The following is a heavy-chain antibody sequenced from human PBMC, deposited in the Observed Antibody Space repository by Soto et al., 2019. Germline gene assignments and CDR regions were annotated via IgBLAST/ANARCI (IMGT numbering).Heavy chain of an antibody. J-gene: IGHJ4*02. CDR1: GGSISSGGYY. CDR3: ARGGSTVVIHYFDY. V-gene: IGHV4-31*03. CDR2: IDYSGST. Sequence: QVQLQESGPGLVKPSQTLSLTCTVSGGSISSGGYYWSWIRQHPGKGLEWIGYIDYSGSTYYNPSLKSRVTISVDTSKNQFSLKLSSVTAADTAVYYCARGGSTVVIHYFDYWGQGTLVTVSS. D-gene: IGHD2-15*01.